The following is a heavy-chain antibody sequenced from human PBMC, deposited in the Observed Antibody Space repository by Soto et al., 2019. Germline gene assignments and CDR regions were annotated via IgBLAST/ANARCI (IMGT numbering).Heavy chain of an antibody. CDR2: VHYSGST. J-gene: IGHJ6*02. CDR1: GGSISNFY. V-gene: IGHV4-59*08. CDR3: ARHKAAGSDRGGMDV. Sequence: QVQLQESGPGLVKPSETLSLTCTVSGGSISNFYWTWIRQPPGKGLEWIGNVHYSGSTNYNPSLKSRFNTSVDTAKNQLSLNLSSVTAADTAVYYCARHKAAGSDRGGMDVWGQGTTVTVSS. D-gene: IGHD6-25*01.